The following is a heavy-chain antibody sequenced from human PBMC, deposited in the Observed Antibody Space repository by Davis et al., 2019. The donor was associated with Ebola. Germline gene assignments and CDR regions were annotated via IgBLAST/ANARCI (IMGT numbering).Heavy chain of an antibody. CDR2: IIPIFGTA. CDR1: GGTFSSYA. D-gene: IGHD2-21*02. CDR3: TRGYSPKCRGGDCVNDF. J-gene: IGHJ4*02. V-gene: IGHV1-69*05. Sequence: SVKVSCKASGGTFSSYAISWVRQAPGQGLEWMGGIIPIFGTANYAQKFQGRVTMTRNPSISTAYMDLSSLTIEDTAVYYCTRGYSPKCRGGDCVNDFWGQGTLVTVSS.